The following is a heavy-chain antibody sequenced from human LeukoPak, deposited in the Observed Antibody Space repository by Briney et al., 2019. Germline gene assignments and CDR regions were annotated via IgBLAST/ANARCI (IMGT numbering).Heavy chain of an antibody. CDR3: ARLVVAHGAFDI. CDR1: GYTFTSYD. Sequence: ASVKVSCKASGYTFTSYDINWVRQATGQGLEWMGWISAYNGNTNYAQKLQGRVTMTTDTSTSTAYMELRSLRSDDTAVYYCARLVVAHGAFDIWGQGTMVTVSS. J-gene: IGHJ3*02. CDR2: ISAYNGNT. V-gene: IGHV1-18*01. D-gene: IGHD3-22*01.